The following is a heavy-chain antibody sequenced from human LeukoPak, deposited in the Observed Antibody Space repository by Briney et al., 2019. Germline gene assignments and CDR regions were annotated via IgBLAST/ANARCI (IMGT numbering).Heavy chain of an antibody. CDR3: AKDITDYYYYGMDV. Sequence: GGSLRLSCSASGFTFDDYAMHWVRQAPGKGLEWVSGISWNSGSIGYADSVKGRFTISRDNAKNSLYLQMNSLRAEDTALYYCAKDITDYYYYGMDVWGQGTTVTVSS. D-gene: IGHD2-8*02. CDR1: GFTFDDYA. CDR2: ISWNSGSI. V-gene: IGHV3-9*01. J-gene: IGHJ6*02.